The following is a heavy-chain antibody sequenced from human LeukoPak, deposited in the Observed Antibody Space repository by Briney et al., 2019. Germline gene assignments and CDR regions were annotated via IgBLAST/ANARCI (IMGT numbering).Heavy chain of an antibody. J-gene: IGHJ6*03. CDR2: IYYSGST. D-gene: IGHD1-26*01. V-gene: IGHV4-59*01. Sequence: SETLSLTCTVSGGSISTYYWSWIRQPPGKGLEWIGYIYYSGSTNHNPSLKSRVTISVDMSKPQFYLELSSVTAADTAVYYCARARYREINYAYAGRFYYMDVWGKGTTVTVSS. CDR1: GGSISTYY. CDR3: ARARYREINYAYAGRFYYMDV.